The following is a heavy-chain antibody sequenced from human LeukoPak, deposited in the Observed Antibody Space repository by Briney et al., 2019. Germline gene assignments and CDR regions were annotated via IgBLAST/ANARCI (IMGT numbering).Heavy chain of an antibody. Sequence: ASVKVSCKASGYTFTGYGITWVRQAPGQGLEWMGWISVNNCDTNYAQNPQGRVTITTETSTSTAYMEMRSARSDDTAVYYCASNTGSDGSGYAYWGQGTLVTVSS. CDR1: GYTFTGYG. J-gene: IGHJ4*02. D-gene: IGHD3-22*01. CDR2: ISVNNCDT. CDR3: ASNTGSDGSGYAY. V-gene: IGHV1-18*01.